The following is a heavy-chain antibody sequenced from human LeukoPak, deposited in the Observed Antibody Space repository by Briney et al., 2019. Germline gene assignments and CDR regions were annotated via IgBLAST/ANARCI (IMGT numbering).Heavy chain of an antibody. J-gene: IGHJ4*02. D-gene: IGHD1-26*01. V-gene: IGHV4-61*01. CDR1: GGSFNSGSYY. CDR2: IYYSGST. CDR3: ARAAYSGSYHSDY. Sequence: SETLSLTCTVSGGSFNSGSYYWNWIRQPPGKGLEWIGYIYYSGSTNYNPSLKSRVTISVDTSKNQFSLKLSSVTAADTAVYYCARAAYSGSYHSDYWGQGTLVTVSS.